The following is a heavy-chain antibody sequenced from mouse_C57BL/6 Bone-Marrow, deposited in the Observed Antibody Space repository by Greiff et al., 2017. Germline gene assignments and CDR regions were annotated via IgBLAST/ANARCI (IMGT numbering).Heavy chain of an antibody. J-gene: IGHJ4*01. Sequence: DVKLVESGGDLVKPGGSLKLSCAASGFTFSSYGMSWVRQTPDKRLEWVATISSGGSYTYYPDSVKGRFIISRDNAKNTLYLQMSSLKSEDTAMYYCARHMTYYSTYHYYYAMDYWGQGTSVTVSS. CDR1: GFTFSSYG. CDR3: ARHMTYYSTYHYYYAMDY. D-gene: IGHD2-5*01. CDR2: ISSGGSYT. V-gene: IGHV5-6*02.